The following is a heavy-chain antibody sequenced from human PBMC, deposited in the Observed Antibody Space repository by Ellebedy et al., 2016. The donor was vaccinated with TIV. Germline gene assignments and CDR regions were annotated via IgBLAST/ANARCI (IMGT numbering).Heavy chain of an antibody. CDR2: ISGYNGNT. Sequence: ASVKVSCKASGYTFTSYGISWVRQAPGQGLEWMGWISGYNGNTNYAQKLQGRVTMTTDTSTSTAYMELRSLRSDDTAVYYCARDSRYDSSGYYSYYYDGMDVWGQGTTVTVSS. D-gene: IGHD3-22*01. J-gene: IGHJ6*02. CDR1: GYTFTSYG. V-gene: IGHV1-18*01. CDR3: ARDSRYDSSGYYSYYYDGMDV.